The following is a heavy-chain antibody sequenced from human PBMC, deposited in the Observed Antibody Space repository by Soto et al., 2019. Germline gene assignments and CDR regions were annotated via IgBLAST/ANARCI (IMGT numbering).Heavy chain of an antibody. Sequence: GGSLRLSCAASGFTFTHASMTWVRQAPGKGLEWVSGISGSGGSTYYADSVKGRFTISRDNSKNTLYLQMNSLRAEDTAVYYCAKSAIGDYVPIDWGQGTQVTVSS. V-gene: IGHV3-23*01. CDR2: ISGSGGST. J-gene: IGHJ4*02. CDR3: AKSAIGDYVPID. D-gene: IGHD4-17*01. CDR1: GFTFTHAS.